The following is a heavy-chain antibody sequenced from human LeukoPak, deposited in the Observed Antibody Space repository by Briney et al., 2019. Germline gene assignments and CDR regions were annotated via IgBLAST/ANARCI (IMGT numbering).Heavy chain of an antibody. CDR2: ISAYNGNT. V-gene: IGHV1-18*01. CDR1: GYTFTSYG. D-gene: IGHD5-12*01. J-gene: IGHJ6*02. CDR3: ARVVVATRKLSYGMDV. Sequence: ASVKVSCKASGYTFTSYGISWVRQAPGQGLEWMGWISAYNGNTNYAQKLQGRVTMTTDTSTSTAYMELRSLRSDDTAVYYCARVVVATRKLSYGMDVWGQGTTVTVSS.